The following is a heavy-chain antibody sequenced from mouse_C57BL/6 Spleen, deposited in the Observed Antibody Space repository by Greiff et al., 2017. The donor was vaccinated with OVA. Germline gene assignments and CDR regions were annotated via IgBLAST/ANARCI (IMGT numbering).Heavy chain of an antibody. D-gene: IGHD2-4*01. CDR1: GYTFTDYE. Sequence: VQLQQSGAELVRPGASVTLFCKASGYTFTDYEMHWVKQTPVHGLEWIGAIDPETGGTAYNQKFKGKAILTADKSSSTAYMELRSLTSEDSAVYYCTIYYDYDWYFDVWGTGTTVTVSS. CDR3: TIYYDYDWYFDV. J-gene: IGHJ1*03. V-gene: IGHV1-15*01. CDR2: IDPETGGT.